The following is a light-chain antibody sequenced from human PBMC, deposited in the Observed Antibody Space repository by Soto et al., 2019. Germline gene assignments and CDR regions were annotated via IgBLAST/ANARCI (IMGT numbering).Light chain of an antibody. CDR1: QSVLYSSNNKNY. J-gene: IGKJ2*01. CDR3: QQYYTILHT. V-gene: IGKV4-1*01. CDR2: WAS. Sequence: DIVMTQSPDSLAVSLGERATINCKSSQSVLYSSNNKNYLAWYQQKPGQPPKLLFYWASTRESGVPDRFSGRGSGTDFTLTISSLQAEDVAVYYCQQYYTILHTFGQGTKLEIK.